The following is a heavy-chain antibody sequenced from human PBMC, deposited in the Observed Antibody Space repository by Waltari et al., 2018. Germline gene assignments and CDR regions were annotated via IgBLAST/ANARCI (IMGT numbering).Heavy chain of an antibody. Sequence: QVHLVQSGAEVKKSGASGKVPCKASGYSFGGYYLYWVRQAPGQGLEWMGWINPTNGVTNYAQKFQGRVTMTRDTSINSVYMDLSRLRSDDTAVYFCARGLGGSSPFDYWGRGTLVTVSS. D-gene: IGHD3-16*01. CDR3: ARGLGGSSPFDY. CDR2: INPTNGVT. CDR1: GYSFGGYY. V-gene: IGHV1-2*02. J-gene: IGHJ4*02.